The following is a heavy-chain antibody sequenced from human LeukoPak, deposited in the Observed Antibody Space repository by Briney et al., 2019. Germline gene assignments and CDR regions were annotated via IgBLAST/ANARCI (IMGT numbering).Heavy chain of an antibody. CDR1: GFIFDDYG. Sequence: PGGSLRLSCAASGFIFDDYGMSWVRQAPGKGLEWVSGINWNGGSTGYADSVKGRFTISRDNAKNSLYLQMNSLRAEDTALYYCARAWLQLQPFDYWGQGTLVTVSS. D-gene: IGHD5-24*01. J-gene: IGHJ4*02. CDR2: INWNGGST. V-gene: IGHV3-20*04. CDR3: ARAWLQLQPFDY.